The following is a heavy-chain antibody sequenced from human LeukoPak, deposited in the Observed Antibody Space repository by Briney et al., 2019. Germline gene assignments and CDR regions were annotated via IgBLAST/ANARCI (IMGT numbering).Heavy chain of an antibody. J-gene: IGHJ3*02. CDR1: GFTFDDYA. Sequence: GGSLRLSCAASGFTFDDYAMHWVRQAPGKGLEWVSGISWNSGSIGYADSVKGRFTISRDNAKNSLYLQMNSLRAEDTALYYCAKDFYYGSGSFHVAFDIWGQGTMVTVSS. CDR2: ISWNSGSI. D-gene: IGHD3-10*01. CDR3: AKDFYYGSGSFHVAFDI. V-gene: IGHV3-9*01.